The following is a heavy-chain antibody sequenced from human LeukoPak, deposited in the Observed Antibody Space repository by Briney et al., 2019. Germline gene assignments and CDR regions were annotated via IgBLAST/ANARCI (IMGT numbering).Heavy chain of an antibody. CDR1: GFTFSSYA. CDR3: ARWGSTSCYDY. J-gene: IGHJ4*02. Sequence: GGSLRLSCAASGFTFSSYAMHWVRQAPGKGLEYVSAISTDGGSAYYANSVKGRFTISRDNSKNTLYLQMGSLRAEDMAVYYCARWGSTSCYDYWGQGTLVTVSS. D-gene: IGHD2-2*01. V-gene: IGHV3-64*01. CDR2: ISTDGGSA.